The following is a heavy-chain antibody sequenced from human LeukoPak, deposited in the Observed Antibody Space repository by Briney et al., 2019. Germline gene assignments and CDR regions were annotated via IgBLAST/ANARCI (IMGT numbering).Heavy chain of an antibody. CDR2: IYYSGST. J-gene: IGHJ6*04. Sequence: SETLSLTCTVSGGSISSYYWSWIRQPPGKGLEWIGYIYYSGSTNYNPSLKSRVTISVVTSKNQFSLKLSSVTAADTAVYYCASSSYYNGSGSTYYYYGMDVWGKGTTVTVSS. V-gene: IGHV4-59*01. CDR1: GGSISSYY. D-gene: IGHD3-10*01. CDR3: ASSSYYNGSGSTYYYYGMDV.